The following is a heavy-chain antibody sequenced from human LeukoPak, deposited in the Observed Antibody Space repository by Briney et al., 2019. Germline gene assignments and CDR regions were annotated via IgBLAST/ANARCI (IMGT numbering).Heavy chain of an antibody. CDR3: ARPQTAGTSNYFDD. CDR1: GGSFSGYY. J-gene: IGHJ4*02. Sequence: SETLSLTCAVYGGSFSGYYWSWIRQPPGKGLDWIGEINLSGSTNYNPSLTSRVTISVATSKYQFSLKLSSLTAADTAVYLCARPQTAGTSNYFDDWGQGTLVTVSS. D-gene: IGHD6-19*01. CDR2: INLSGST. V-gene: IGHV4-34*01.